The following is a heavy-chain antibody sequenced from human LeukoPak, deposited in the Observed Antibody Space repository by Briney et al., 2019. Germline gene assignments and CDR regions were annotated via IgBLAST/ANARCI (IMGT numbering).Heavy chain of an antibody. D-gene: IGHD4-17*01. CDR1: GFTFSSYS. V-gene: IGHV3-48*04. CDR2: ISSSSSTI. Sequence: GGSLRLSCAASGFTFSSYSMNWVRQAPGKGLEWVSYISSSSSTIYYADSVKGRFTISRDNAKNSLYLQMNSLRAEDTAVYYCASRNGDYGAFDIWGQGTMVTVSS. J-gene: IGHJ3*02. CDR3: ASRNGDYGAFDI.